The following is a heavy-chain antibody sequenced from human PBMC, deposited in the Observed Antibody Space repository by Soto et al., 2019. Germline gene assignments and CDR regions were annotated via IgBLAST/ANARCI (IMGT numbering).Heavy chain of an antibody. V-gene: IGHV4-39*01. CDR3: ARLVMIECAFDI. CDR1: GGSISSSSYY. CDR2: IYYSGST. J-gene: IGHJ3*02. D-gene: IGHD1-26*01. Sequence: QLQLQESGPGLVKPSETLSLTCTVSGGSISSSSYYWGWIRQPPGKGLEWIGSIYYSGSTYYNPTLKSRVTVSVDTSKNHYTLNLGSVFAADTAVDYFARLVMIECAFDIWGQGTMVTVSS.